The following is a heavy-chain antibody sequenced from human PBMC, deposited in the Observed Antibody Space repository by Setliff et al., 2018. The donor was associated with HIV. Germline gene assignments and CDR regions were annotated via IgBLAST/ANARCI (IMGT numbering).Heavy chain of an antibody. Sequence: ASVKVSCKASGGTFSSYDISWVRQAPGQGLEWMGRIIPVSGETNYAQKFQGRVTITADEFTSTAYMELSSLRSEDTAVYYCARGGRVVPAATGSNAYDIWGQGTMVTVSS. J-gene: IGHJ3*02. V-gene: IGHV1-69*13. CDR2: IIPVSGET. CDR3: ARGGRVVPAATGSNAYDI. CDR1: GGTFSSYD. D-gene: IGHD2-2*01.